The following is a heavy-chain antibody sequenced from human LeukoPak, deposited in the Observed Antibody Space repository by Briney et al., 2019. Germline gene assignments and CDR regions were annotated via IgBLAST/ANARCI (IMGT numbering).Heavy chain of an antibody. Sequence: PGGSLRLSCAASGLTFSSYWMTWVRQGPGKGLEWVATISPDGNRENYVDSVKGRFSISRDNAKNSLFLQMRSLRAEDTAMYYCASTFPYCSSGTCALGGQGTLVTVPS. D-gene: IGHD2-15*01. CDR3: ASTFPYCSSGTCAL. V-gene: IGHV3-7*01. J-gene: IGHJ4*02. CDR2: ISPDGNRE. CDR1: GLTFSSYW.